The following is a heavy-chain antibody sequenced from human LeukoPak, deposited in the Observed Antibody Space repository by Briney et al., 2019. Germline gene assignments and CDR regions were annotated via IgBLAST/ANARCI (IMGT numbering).Heavy chain of an antibody. V-gene: IGHV3-21*01. CDR1: GFTFSSDS. J-gene: IGHJ6*02. CDR3: AREFSDYVSLYYYGMDV. CDR2: ISSSSNYI. D-gene: IGHD3-16*01. Sequence: GGSLRLSCAASGFTFSSDSMNWVRQAPGKGLEWVSSISSSSNYIYYADSVKGRFTISRDNAKNSLYLQLNSLRAEDTAVPYCAREFSDYVSLYYYGMDVWGQGTTVTVSS.